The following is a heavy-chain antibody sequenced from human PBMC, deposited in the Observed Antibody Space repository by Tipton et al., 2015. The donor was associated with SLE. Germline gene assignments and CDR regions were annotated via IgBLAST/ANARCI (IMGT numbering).Heavy chain of an antibody. V-gene: IGHV3-7*01. CDR2: VKEDGSEN. CDR1: GFAFSTYA. Sequence: SLRLSCAASGFAFSTYALSWVRQAPGKGLEWVANVKEDGSENSYMDSVKGRFTITRDNAKDTLYLQMNNLRAEDTGVYYCATASTTLFEHWGQGTLVTVSS. J-gene: IGHJ4*02. D-gene: IGHD5/OR15-5a*01. CDR3: ATASTTLFEH.